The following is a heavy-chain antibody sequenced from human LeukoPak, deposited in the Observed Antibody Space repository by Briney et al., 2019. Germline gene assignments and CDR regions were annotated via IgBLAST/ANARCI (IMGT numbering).Heavy chain of an antibody. V-gene: IGHV3-48*01. Sequence: GRSLRLSCAASGFTFKNYDMHWVRQAPGKGLEWISYISSSGTTIHYADSVRGRFSISRDNAKNSLYLQMNSLRAEDTAVYYCVSPYDPRAYWGQGTLVTVSS. CDR1: GFTFKNYD. J-gene: IGHJ4*02. D-gene: IGHD3-22*01. CDR2: ISSSGTTI. CDR3: VSPYDPRAY.